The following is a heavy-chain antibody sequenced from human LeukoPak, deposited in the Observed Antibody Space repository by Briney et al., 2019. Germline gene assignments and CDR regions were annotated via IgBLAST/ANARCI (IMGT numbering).Heavy chain of an antibody. D-gene: IGHD2-15*01. J-gene: IGHJ6*02. CDR2: IRYDGSNK. V-gene: IGHV3-30*02. Sequence: GGSLRLSCAASGFTFSSYGMHWVRQAPGKGLEWVAFIRYDGSNKYYADSVKGRFTISRGNSKNTLYLQMNSLRAEDTAVYYCAKEFKDIVVVVAASPPYGMDVWGQGTTVTVSS. CDR1: GFTFSSYG. CDR3: AKEFKDIVVVVAASPPYGMDV.